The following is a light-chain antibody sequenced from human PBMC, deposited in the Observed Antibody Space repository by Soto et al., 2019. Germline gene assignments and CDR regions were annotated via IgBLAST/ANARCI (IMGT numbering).Light chain of an antibody. J-gene: IGKJ4*01. V-gene: IGKV1-9*01. CDR2: AAS. CDR1: QGISNY. Sequence: DIQLTQSPSFLPASVGDRVTITCRASQGISNYLAWYQQKPGKAPGLLMYAASTLQRGVSSRFSGSGSGTEFTLTISNLQPEDFATYSGQPLNSYPLTFGGGTKVEIK. CDR3: QPLNSYPLT.